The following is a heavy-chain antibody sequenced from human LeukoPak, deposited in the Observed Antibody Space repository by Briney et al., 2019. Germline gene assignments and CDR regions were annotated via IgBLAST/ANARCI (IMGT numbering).Heavy chain of an antibody. J-gene: IGHJ4*02. D-gene: IGHD2-15*01. CDR1: GDSINSGEHY. CDR2: ICHSGTT. CDR3: ARVQYCSGGSCHNLRLFDQ. Sequence: SETLSLICTVSGDSINSGEHYWSWIRQPPGKGLEWIGHICHSGTTYYNPSVKSRMTISVDTSKNQFSLNLRSVTAVDTAVYYCARVQYCSGGSCHNLRLFDQWGQGTLVTVSS. V-gene: IGHV4-30-4*08.